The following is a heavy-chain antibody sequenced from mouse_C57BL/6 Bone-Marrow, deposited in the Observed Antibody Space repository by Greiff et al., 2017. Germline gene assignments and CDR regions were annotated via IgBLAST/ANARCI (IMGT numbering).Heavy chain of an antibody. J-gene: IGHJ3*01. CDR2: INPGGGGT. CDR1: GYAFTNYL. D-gene: IGHD1-1*01. CDR3: ARGGTTGFAY. Sequence: VQLQQSGAELVRPGTSVKVSCKASGYAFTNYLIEWVKQRPGQGLEWIGVINPGGGGTNYNEKFQGKATLTADTSSSTAYMQLSSLASEDSAVYICARGGTTGFAYWGQGTLVTVSA. V-gene: IGHV1-54*01.